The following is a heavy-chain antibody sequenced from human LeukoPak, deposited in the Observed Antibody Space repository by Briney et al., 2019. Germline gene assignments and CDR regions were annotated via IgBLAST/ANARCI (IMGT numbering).Heavy chain of an antibody. CDR1: GGSISSYY. D-gene: IGHD2-2*01. J-gene: IGHJ6*03. V-gene: IGHV4-59*07. CDR3: ARGRTGYQLLPTKKDYSYYYVDV. CDR2: IYYSGST. Sequence: PSDTLSLTCTVSGGSISSYYWSWIRQPPGKGLEWIGYIYYSGSTNYNPSLKSRVTIPVDTSKNQSSLKLSSVTAADTAVYYCARGRTGYQLLPTKKDYSYYYVDVWDKGTTVTVSS.